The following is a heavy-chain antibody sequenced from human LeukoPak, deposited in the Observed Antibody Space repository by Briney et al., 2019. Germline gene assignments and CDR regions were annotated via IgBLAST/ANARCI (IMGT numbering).Heavy chain of an antibody. J-gene: IGHJ4*02. CDR2: INHNGNVN. D-gene: IGHD3-22*01. Sequence: PGGSLRLSCAASGFTFSSYWMNWARQAPGKGLEWVASINHNGNVNYYVDSVKGRFTISRDNSKNTLYLQMNSLRAEDTAVYYCAKDGYYYDSSGYSPDYWGQGTLVTVSS. CDR3: AKDGYYYDSSGYSPDY. V-gene: IGHV3-7*03. CDR1: GFTFSSYW.